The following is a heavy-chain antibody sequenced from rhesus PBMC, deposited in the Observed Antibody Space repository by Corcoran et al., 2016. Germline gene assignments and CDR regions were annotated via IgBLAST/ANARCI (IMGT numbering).Heavy chain of an antibody. CDR1: GGSISSSY. V-gene: IGHV4-169*01. CDR2: IYGSGSST. D-gene: IGHD3-40*01. J-gene: IGHJ4*01. CDR3: ARVGPYDLVDY. Sequence: QLQLQESGPGLVKPSETLSVTCAVSGGSISSSYWSWIRQAPGKGLEWIGYIYGSGSSTNDNPSLKSRVTLSVDTSKNQFSLKLSSVTAADTAVYYCARVGPYDLVDYWGQGVLVTVSS.